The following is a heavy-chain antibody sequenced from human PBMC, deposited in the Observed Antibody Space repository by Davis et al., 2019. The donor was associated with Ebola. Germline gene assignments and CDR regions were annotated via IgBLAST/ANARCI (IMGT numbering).Heavy chain of an antibody. CDR1: GGTFSSYT. D-gene: IGHD6-19*01. CDR3: ASDSSGWYYFDY. Sequence: ASVKVSCKASGGTFSSYTISWVRQAPGQGLEWMGWINAGNGNTKYSQKFQGRVTITRDTSASTAYMELSSLRSEDTAVYYCASDSSGWYYFDYWGQGTLVTVSS. CDR2: INAGNGNT. V-gene: IGHV1-3*01. J-gene: IGHJ4*02.